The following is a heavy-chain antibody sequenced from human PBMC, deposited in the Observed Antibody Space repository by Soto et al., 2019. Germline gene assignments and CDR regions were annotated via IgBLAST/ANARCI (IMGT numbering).Heavy chain of an antibody. V-gene: IGHV4-34*01. J-gene: IGHJ4*02. CDR1: GGSFSGYY. D-gene: IGHD3-10*01. CDR2: INHSGST. Sequence: SETLSLTCAVYGGSFSGYYWSWIRQPPGKGLEWIGEINHSGSTNYNPSLKSRVTISVDTSKNQFSLKLSSVTAADTAVYYCARGFPELLWFGELPYYFDYWGQGTLVTVSS. CDR3: ARGFPELLWFGELPYYFDY.